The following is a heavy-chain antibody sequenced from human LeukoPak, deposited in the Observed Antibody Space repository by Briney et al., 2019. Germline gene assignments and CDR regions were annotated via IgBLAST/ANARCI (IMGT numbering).Heavy chain of an antibody. CDR2: ISHSGST. Sequence: SETLSLTCAVYGGSFSGYYWSWIRQPPGKGLEWIGEISHSGSTNYNPSLKSRVTISVDTSKNQFSLKLSSVTAADTAVYYCARVGRAAGARYNWFDPWGQGTLVTVSS. CDR3: ARVGRAAGARYNWFDP. D-gene: IGHD6-13*01. CDR1: GGSFSGYY. V-gene: IGHV4-34*01. J-gene: IGHJ5*02.